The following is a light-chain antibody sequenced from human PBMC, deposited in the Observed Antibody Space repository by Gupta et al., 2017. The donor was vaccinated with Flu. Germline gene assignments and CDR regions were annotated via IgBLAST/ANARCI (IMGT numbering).Light chain of an antibody. V-gene: IGLV2-8*01. J-gene: IGLJ2*01. CDR1: SSDVGGYNY. Sequence: TSSDVGGYNYVSWYQQHPGKAPKLMIYEVIKRPSGVPDRFSGSKSGNTASLTVSGLQAEGEADYYCSSYAGSNNLVFGGGTKLTVL. CDR2: EVI. CDR3: SSYAGSNNLV.